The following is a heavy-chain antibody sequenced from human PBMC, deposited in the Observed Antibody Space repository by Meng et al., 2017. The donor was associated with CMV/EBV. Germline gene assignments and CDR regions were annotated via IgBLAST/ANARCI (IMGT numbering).Heavy chain of an antibody. D-gene: IGHD2/OR15-2a*01. V-gene: IGHV3-15*01. CDR3: TTYFSYYFDY. Sequence: GESLKISCAASGFTFSKAWMSWVRQAPGKGLEWVGRIKSKTDGGTTDYASPVKGRFTISRYDSKNTLYLQMNSLKTEDTAVYYCTTYFSYYFDYWGQGTLVTVSS. CDR1: GFTFSKAW. CDR2: IKSKTDGGTT. J-gene: IGHJ4*02.